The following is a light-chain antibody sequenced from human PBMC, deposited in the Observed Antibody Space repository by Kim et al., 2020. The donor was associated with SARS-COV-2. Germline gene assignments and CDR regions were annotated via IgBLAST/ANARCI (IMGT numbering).Light chain of an antibody. V-gene: IGKV1-12*01. CDR3: QQANSFPIP. CDR2: AAS. CDR1: QGINNL. J-gene: IGKJ5*01. Sequence: DIQMTQSPSSVSASVGDRVTITCRASQGINNLLAWYQQKPGKAPKLLISAASNLESGVPSRFSGSGSGTDFTLTISVLQPEDFATYYCQQANSFPIPFGQWTRLEIK.